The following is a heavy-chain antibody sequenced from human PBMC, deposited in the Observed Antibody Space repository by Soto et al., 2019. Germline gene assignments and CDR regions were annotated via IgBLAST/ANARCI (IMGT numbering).Heavy chain of an antibody. CDR1: GGSISSGGYS. CDR3: ARASDSNSNWFDP. V-gene: IGHV4-30-2*01. Sequence: SETLSLTCAVSGGSISSGGYSWSWIRQPPGKGLEWIGYIYHSGSTYYNPSLKSRVTISVDRSKNQFSLKLSSVTAADTAVYYCARASDSNSNWFDPWGQGTLVTVS. D-gene: IGHD4-4*01. CDR2: IYHSGST. J-gene: IGHJ5*02.